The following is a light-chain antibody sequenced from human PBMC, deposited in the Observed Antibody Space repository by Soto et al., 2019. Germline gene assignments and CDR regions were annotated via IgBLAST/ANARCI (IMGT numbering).Light chain of an antibody. CDR2: DAS. Sequence: VSLTPGERATLSCRASQSVSTYLAWYQQKPGQAPRLLMYDASNRATGIPARFSGSGSGTDFTLTICFFEPEDCAVYYCEVWGFLLFRFGPVTKVDI. V-gene: IGKV3-11*01. J-gene: IGKJ3*01. CDR3: EVWGFLLFR. CDR1: QSVSTY.